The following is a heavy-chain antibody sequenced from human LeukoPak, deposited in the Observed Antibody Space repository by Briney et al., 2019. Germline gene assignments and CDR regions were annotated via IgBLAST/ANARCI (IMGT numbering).Heavy chain of an antibody. CDR3: ARHKRYYDFWSGPPPSLDV. CDR1: GGSHSSSSYY. CDR2: IYYSGST. D-gene: IGHD3-3*01. Sequence: PSETLSLTCTVSGGSHSSSSYYWGWIRQPPWKGLEWLGSIYYSGSTYYNPSLKSRVTISVDTSKNQFSLKLSSVTAADTAVYYCARHKRYYDFWSGPPPSLDVWGKGATVTVSS. J-gene: IGHJ6*04. V-gene: IGHV4-39*01.